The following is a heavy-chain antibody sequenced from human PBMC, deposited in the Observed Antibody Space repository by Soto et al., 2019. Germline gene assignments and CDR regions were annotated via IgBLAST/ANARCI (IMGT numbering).Heavy chain of an antibody. J-gene: IGHJ4*02. D-gene: IGHD2-15*01. CDR3: ARGGPDIVVVVAATHPFDY. V-gene: IGHV1-18*01. CDR2: ISAYNGNT. Sequence: ASVKVSCKASGYTFTSYGISWVRQAPGQGLEWMGWISAYNGNTNYAQKLQGRVTMTTDTSTSTAYMELRSLRSDDTAVYYCARGGPDIVVVVAATHPFDYWGQGTLVTVSS. CDR1: GYTFTSYG.